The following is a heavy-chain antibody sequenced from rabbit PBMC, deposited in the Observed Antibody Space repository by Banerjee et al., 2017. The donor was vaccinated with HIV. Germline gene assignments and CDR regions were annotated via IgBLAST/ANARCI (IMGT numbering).Heavy chain of an antibody. J-gene: IGHJ4*01. CDR1: GFDFSTYG. D-gene: IGHD1-1*01. Sequence: QSLEESGGDLVKPGASLTLTCTASGFDFSTYGVIWVRQAPGKGLEWIGYIDPIFHNTYYASGVNGRFTISSHNAQNTLDLQLDSLTAADTATYFCVRGGSGGSDYIPIFALWGQGTLVTVS. V-gene: IGHV1S7*01. CDR3: VRGGSGGSDYIPIFAL. CDR2: IDPIFHNT.